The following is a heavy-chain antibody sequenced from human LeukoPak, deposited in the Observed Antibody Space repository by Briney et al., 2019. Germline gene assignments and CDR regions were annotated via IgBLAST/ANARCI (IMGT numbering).Heavy chain of an antibody. J-gene: IGHJ4*02. CDR1: GFTFSSHY. CDR2: INADGRRS. V-gene: IGHV3-74*01. CDR3: ATRHYYYGSLY. D-gene: IGHD3-10*01. Sequence: GGSLRLSCAASGFTFSSHYIHWVRQVPGKGLVWVSDINADGRRSSYTDSVKGRFTISRDNSKNTLYLQMNSLRAEDTAVYYCATRHYYYGSLYWGQGTLVTVSS.